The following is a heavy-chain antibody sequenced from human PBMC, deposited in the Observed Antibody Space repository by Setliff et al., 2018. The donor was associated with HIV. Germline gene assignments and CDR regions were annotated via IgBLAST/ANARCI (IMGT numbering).Heavy chain of an antibody. Sequence: GGSLRLSCVGSGFTFSSYWMHWVRLAPGKGLVWVSRINSDGSSIDYADSVKGRCSISRDNGKNTLYLQMNSLSDEDTAVYYCAKGDDYTTYWGQGTLVTVSS. CDR1: GFTFSSYW. CDR3: AKGDDYTTY. CDR2: INSDGSSI. V-gene: IGHV3-74*01. D-gene: IGHD4-4*01. J-gene: IGHJ4*02.